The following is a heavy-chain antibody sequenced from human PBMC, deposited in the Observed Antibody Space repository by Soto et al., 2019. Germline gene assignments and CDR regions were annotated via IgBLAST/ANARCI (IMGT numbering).Heavy chain of an antibody. Sequence: SETLSLTCTVSGGSISSGDYYWSWIRQPPGKGLEWIGYIYYSGSTYYNPSLKSRVTISVDTSKNQFSLKLSSVTAVDTAVYYCARGGSSYDFWSGYYTNYGMDVWGQGTTVTVSS. J-gene: IGHJ6*02. CDR1: GGSISSGDYY. CDR2: IYYSGST. V-gene: IGHV4-30-4*01. CDR3: ARGGSSYDFWSGYYTNYGMDV. D-gene: IGHD3-3*01.